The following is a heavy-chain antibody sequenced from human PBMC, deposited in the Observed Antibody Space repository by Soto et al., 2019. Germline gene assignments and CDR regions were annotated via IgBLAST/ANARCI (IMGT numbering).Heavy chain of an antibody. V-gene: IGHV6-1*01. D-gene: IGHD3-10*01. CDR3: ATGMLIRGHHYYMDV. CDR1: GDSVSGNRAA. Sequence: PSQTLSLTCVISGDSVSGNRAAWNWIRQSPSRGLEWLGRTYYRSKWYIEYAPSVTGRMTINPDTSKNQFSLQLNSVTPEDTAVYYCATGMLIRGHHYYMDVWGQGTSVTVS. J-gene: IGHJ6*03. CDR2: TYYRSKWYI.